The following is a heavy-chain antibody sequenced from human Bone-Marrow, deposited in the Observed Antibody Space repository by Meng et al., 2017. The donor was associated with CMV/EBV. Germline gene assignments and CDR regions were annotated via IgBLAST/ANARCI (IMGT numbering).Heavy chain of an antibody. D-gene: IGHD6-6*01. CDR3: AREYSSSWDY. CDR1: GYTFTGYY. CDR2: INPSGGGT. Sequence: ASVKVSCKASGYTFTGYYIHCVRQAPGQGLEWMGIINPSGGGTSYAQKFQGRVTMTRDTSTSTVYMELSSLRSEDTAVYYCAREYSSSWDYWGQGTLVTVSS. J-gene: IGHJ4*02. V-gene: IGHV1-46*01.